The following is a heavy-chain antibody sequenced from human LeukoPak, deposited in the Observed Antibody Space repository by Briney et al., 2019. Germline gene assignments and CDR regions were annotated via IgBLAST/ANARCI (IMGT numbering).Heavy chain of an antibody. CDR3: AKDQGSGLGSYSWGYFDY. D-gene: IGHD3-10*01. Sequence: GGSLRLSCAASGFTLSSYAMSWVRQAPGKGREWVSGISSSGGSTVYADSVKGRLTISRDNFRNTVFLQMNSLRAEDTAVYYCAKDQGSGLGSYSWGYFDYWGQGALVTVSS. CDR1: GFTLSSYA. J-gene: IGHJ4*02. V-gene: IGHV3-23*01. CDR2: ISSSGGST.